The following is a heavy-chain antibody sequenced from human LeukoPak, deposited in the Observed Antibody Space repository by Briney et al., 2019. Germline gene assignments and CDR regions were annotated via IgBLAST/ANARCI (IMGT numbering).Heavy chain of an antibody. V-gene: IGHV4-38-2*01. CDR2: IFRGGST. J-gene: IGHJ4*02. D-gene: IGHD3-3*01. CDR3: ARYDSRGSGSTQLEY. CDR1: GYSISIAYY. Sequence: AETLSLTCAVSGYSISIAYYWGWIRQPPGKGLEWIGRIFRGGSTSYNPSLMSRLTMSMDTSENQFSLQLTSVTAADTAVYYCARYDSRGSGSTQLEYWGQGILVTISS.